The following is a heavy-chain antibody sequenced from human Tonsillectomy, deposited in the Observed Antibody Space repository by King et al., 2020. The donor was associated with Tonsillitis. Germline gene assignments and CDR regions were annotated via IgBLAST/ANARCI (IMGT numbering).Heavy chain of an antibody. J-gene: IGHJ2*01. Sequence: VQLVESGGGLVQPGGSLRLSCAASGFIVNSHYMAWVRQAPGKGLEWVSVITSGGKTYYADSVKGRFTISRLTLQMNSLSSEDTAMYYCARLPLGLVGWYFDLWGRGTLVTVSS. CDR2: ITSGGKT. CDR3: ARLPLGLVGWYFDL. D-gene: IGHD3-10*01. CDR1: GFIVNSHY. V-gene: IGHV3-53*04.